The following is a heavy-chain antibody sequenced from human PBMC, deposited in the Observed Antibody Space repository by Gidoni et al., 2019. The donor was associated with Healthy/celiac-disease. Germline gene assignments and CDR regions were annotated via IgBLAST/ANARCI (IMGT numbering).Heavy chain of an antibody. D-gene: IGHD2-2*01. Sequence: EVQLLESGGGLVQPGGSLRRSCAASGFPFSSYASSWVRQAPGKGLEWVSAISGSGGSTYYADSVKGRFTISRDNSKNTLYLQMNSLRAEDTAVYYCAKPAKRVVPAAIRTFPPPHDWGQGTLVTVSS. V-gene: IGHV3-23*01. CDR2: ISGSGGST. J-gene: IGHJ4*02. CDR1: GFPFSSYA. CDR3: AKPAKRVVPAAIRTFPPPHD.